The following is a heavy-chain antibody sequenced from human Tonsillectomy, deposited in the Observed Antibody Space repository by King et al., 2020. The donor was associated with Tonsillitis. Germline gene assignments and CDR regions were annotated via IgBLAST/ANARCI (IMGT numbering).Heavy chain of an antibody. D-gene: IGHD6-19*01. CDR3: ARVTTGWPGVDY. Sequence: VQLVESGGGLVQPGGSLRLSCAASGFTFSSYWMNWVRQAPGKGLEWVADIKQDGSEIWYVDSVKGRFTISRDNANNSVFLEMNSLKVEDTAVYYCARVTTGWPGVDYWGQGTLVTVSS. CDR1: GFTFSSYW. J-gene: IGHJ4*02. V-gene: IGHV3-7*01. CDR2: IKQDGSEI.